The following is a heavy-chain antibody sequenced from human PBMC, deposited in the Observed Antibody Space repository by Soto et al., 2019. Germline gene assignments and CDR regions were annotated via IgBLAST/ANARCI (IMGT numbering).Heavy chain of an antibody. CDR2: IIPILGIA. CDR3: ARDSSYGDYGAGYYFDY. CDR1: GGTFSSYT. Sequence: QVQLVQSGAEVKKPGSSVKVSCKASGGTFSSYTISWVRQAPGQGLAWMGRIIPILGIANYAQKFQGRVTITADKSTSTAYMELSSLRSEDTAVYYCARDSSYGDYGAGYYFDYWGQGTLVTVSS. J-gene: IGHJ4*02. D-gene: IGHD4-17*01. V-gene: IGHV1-69*08.